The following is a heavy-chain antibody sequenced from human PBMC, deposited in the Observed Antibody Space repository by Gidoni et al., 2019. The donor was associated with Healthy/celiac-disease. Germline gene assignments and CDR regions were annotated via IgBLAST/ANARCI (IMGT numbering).Heavy chain of an antibody. CDR1: GGSFSGYY. J-gene: IGHJ4*02. Sequence: QVQLQQWGAGLLKPSETLSLTCDVYGGSFSGYYCSWSRQPPGKGLEWIGEINHIGSTNSNPSRKSRVTISVDTSKNQFSLKLSSVTAADTAVYYCARGRKGDGYLDFDYWGQGTLVTVSS. D-gene: IGHD5-12*01. V-gene: IGHV4-34*01. CDR2: INHIGST. CDR3: ARGRKGDGYLDFDY.